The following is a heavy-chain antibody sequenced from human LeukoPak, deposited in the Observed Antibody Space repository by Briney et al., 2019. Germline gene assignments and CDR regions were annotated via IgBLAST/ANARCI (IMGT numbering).Heavy chain of an antibody. CDR3: AGGTTNTKGAFDM. D-gene: IGHD2-8*01. CDR2: INPTGSST. J-gene: IGHJ3*02. Sequence: ASVKVSCKASGYTFTGYYIHWVRQAPGQGHEWMGIINPTGSSTSYAQKFQGRVTMTRDTSTSTVYMELSSLRSEDTAVYYCAGGTTNTKGAFDMWGQGTMVTVSS. V-gene: IGHV1-46*01. CDR1: GYTFTGYY.